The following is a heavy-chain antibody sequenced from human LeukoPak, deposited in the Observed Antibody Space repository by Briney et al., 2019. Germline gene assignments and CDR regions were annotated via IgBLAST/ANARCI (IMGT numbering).Heavy chain of an antibody. CDR1: GYTFTGYY. Sequence: GASVKVSCKASGYTFTGYYMHWVRQAPGQGLEWMGWINPNSGGTNYAQKFQGRVTMTRDTSISTAYMELSRLRSDDTAVYYCARLSKYLWFGELLPQYYFDYWGQGTLVTVSS. CDR3: ARLSKYLWFGELLPQYYFDY. V-gene: IGHV1-2*02. D-gene: IGHD3-10*01. CDR2: INPNSGGT. J-gene: IGHJ4*02.